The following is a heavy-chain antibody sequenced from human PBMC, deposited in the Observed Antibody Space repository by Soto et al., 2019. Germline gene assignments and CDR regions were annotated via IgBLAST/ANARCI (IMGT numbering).Heavy chain of an antibody. J-gene: IGHJ6*02. Sequence: ASVKVSCKASGGTFSSYAISWVRQAPGQGLEWMGGIIPIFGTANYAQKFQGRVTITADKSTSTAYMELSSLGSEDTAVYYCASSIVGALYGMVVWGPGTTVTVSS. V-gene: IGHV1-69*06. CDR2: IIPIFGTA. CDR1: GGTFSSYA. CDR3: ASSIVGALYGMVV. D-gene: IGHD1-26*01.